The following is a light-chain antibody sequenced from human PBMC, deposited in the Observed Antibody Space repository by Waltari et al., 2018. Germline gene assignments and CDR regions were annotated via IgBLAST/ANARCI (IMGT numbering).Light chain of an antibody. V-gene: IGKV1-12*01. CDR3: QQTDSFPLT. J-gene: IGKJ4*01. Sequence: DIQMTQSPSSVSTSIGDRGTISCRASQDVSTWVAWYQQKPGKAPNLLISAASSLQSGVPSRFSGSGSGTDFTLTISGLQPEDFTIYFCQQTDSFPLTFGGGTKVELK. CDR1: QDVSTW. CDR2: AAS.